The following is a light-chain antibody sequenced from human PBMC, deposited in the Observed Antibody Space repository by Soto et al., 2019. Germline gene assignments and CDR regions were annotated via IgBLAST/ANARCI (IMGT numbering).Light chain of an antibody. Sequence: DIQMTQSPSSLSASMGDRVSITCRASQSIGTDLNWYPQKPGKAPKLLIYGASTLQGGVPSRFSGSVSGTEFTLTISSLQPGDLATYFCQQTYSTPSTFGQGTKVDI. V-gene: IGKV1-39*01. CDR3: QQTYSTPST. CDR1: QSIGTD. J-gene: IGKJ1*01. CDR2: GAS.